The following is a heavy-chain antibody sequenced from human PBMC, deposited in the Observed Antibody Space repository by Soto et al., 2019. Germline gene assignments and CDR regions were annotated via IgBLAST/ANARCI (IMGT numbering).Heavy chain of an antibody. D-gene: IGHD1-26*01. Sequence: QVQLVESGGGVVQPGRSLRLSCAASGFTFSSYAMHWVRQAPGKGLEWVAVISYDGSNKYYADSVKGRFTISRDNSENTLYLQMSSLRAEDTAVYYCASGRGAYWGQGTLVTVS. J-gene: IGHJ4*02. V-gene: IGHV3-30-3*01. CDR1: GFTFSSYA. CDR2: ISYDGSNK. CDR3: ASGRGAY.